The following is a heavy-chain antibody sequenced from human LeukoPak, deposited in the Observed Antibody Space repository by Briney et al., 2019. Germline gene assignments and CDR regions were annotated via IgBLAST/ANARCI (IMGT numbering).Heavy chain of an antibody. CDR1: GFTFSSYS. J-gene: IGHJ5*02. V-gene: IGHV3-21*01. CDR3: ARDPEYYGSGSYKSRFDP. Sequence: PGGSLRLSCAASGFTFSSYSMNWVRQAPGKGLEWVSSISSSSSYIYYADSVKGRFTISRDNAKNSLYLQMNSLRAEDTAVYYCARDPEYYGSGSYKSRFDPWGQGTLVTVSS. D-gene: IGHD3-10*01. CDR2: ISSSSSYI.